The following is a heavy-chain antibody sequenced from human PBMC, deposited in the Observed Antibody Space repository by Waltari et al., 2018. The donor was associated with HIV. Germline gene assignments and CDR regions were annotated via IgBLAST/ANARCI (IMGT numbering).Heavy chain of an antibody. CDR1: GSTFRSYC. J-gene: IGHJ2*01. CDR3: ARQGGSYGPDWYFDL. V-gene: IGHV3-21*01. CDR2: ITSGSYM. Sequence: EVQLLESGGGLVTPGGSLSLSCAASGSTFRSYCMHWVRQAPGKGLDWVSSITSGSYMFYVDSVKGRFTIFRDNTKNSLYLQMNSLRAEDTAVYYCARQGGSYGPDWYFDLWGRGTLVTVSS. D-gene: IGHD5-18*01.